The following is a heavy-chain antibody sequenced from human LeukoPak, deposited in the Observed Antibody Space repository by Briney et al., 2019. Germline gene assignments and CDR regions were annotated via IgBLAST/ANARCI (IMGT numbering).Heavy chain of an antibody. CDR2: ISDSGGST. CDR1: GFTFSSYA. Sequence: GGFLRLSCAASGFTFSSYAVSWVRQAPGKGLAWVSAISDSGGSTQYADSVKGRFIISRDNSKNTLYLQMNSLRVEDTAVYYCAKGSSNWRDYYYFDYWGQGTLVTVSS. V-gene: IGHV3-23*01. D-gene: IGHD6-13*01. CDR3: AKGSSNWRDYYYFDY. J-gene: IGHJ4*02.